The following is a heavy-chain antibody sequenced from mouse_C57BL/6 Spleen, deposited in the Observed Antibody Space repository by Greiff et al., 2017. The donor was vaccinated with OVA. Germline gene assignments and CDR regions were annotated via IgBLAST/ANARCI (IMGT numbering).Heavy chain of an antibody. Sequence: EVKLQESGGGLVKPGGSLKLSCAASGFTFSDYGMHWVRQAPEKGLEWVAYISSGSSTIYYADTVKGRFTISRDNAKNTLFLQMTSLRSEDTAMYYCATYYYGRGDYWGQGTTLTVSS. CDR3: ATYYYGRGDY. CDR1: GFTFSDYG. D-gene: IGHD1-1*01. J-gene: IGHJ2*01. CDR2: ISSGSSTI. V-gene: IGHV5-17*01.